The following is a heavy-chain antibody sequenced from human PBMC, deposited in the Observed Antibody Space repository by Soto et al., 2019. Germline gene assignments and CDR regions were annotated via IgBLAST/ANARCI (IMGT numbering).Heavy chain of an antibody. CDR2: ISAYNGNT. CDR1: GYTFTSYG. J-gene: IGHJ4*02. Sequence: QVQLVQSGAEVKKPGASVKVSCKASGYTFTSYGISWVRQAPGQGLEWMGWISAYNGNTNYAQKLQGRVTMTTDTXTXXAYMELRRLRSDDTAVYYCARDHNIAVAGTVDGDYWGQGTLVTVSS. D-gene: IGHD6-19*01. CDR3: ARDHNIAVAGTVDGDY. V-gene: IGHV1-18*01.